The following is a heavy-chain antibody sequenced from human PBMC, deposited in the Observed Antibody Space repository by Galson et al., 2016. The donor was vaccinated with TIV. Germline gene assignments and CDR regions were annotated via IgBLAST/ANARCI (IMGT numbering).Heavy chain of an antibody. V-gene: IGHV1-69*02. D-gene: IGHD1-26*01. CDR2: IILIVDIR. CDR1: GDTFSRYT. Sequence: SVKVSCKASGDTFSRYTINWVRQAPGQGLEYMGRIILIVDIRDYAQKFQGRVTFTADTSTSTAYMEVNNLRSEDTALYYCATARGGSAFREIDYWGQGTLVTVSS. CDR3: ATARGGSAFREIDY. J-gene: IGHJ4*02.